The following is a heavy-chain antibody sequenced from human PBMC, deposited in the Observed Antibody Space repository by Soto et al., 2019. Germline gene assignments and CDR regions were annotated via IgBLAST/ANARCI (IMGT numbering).Heavy chain of an antibody. V-gene: IGHV1-69*02. CDR2: IIPILGIA. Sequence: SVKVSCKASAGTFSSYTISWVRQAPGQGLEWMGRIIPILGIANYAQKFQGRVTITADKSTSTAYMELSSLRSEDTAVYYCAREYYDSSGYIYFGYWGQGTLVTVSS. CDR3: AREYYDSSGYIYFGY. D-gene: IGHD3-22*01. J-gene: IGHJ4*02. CDR1: AGTFSSYT.